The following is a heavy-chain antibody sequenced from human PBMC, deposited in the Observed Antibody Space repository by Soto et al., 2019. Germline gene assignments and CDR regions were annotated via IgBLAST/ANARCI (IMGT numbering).Heavy chain of an antibody. CDR3: ASFSASSSWSQDRAEYFQH. V-gene: IGHV1-18*01. Sequence: QVQLVQSGAEVKKPGASVKVSCKASGYTFTSYGISWVRQAPGQGLEWMGGISAYNGNTNYAQKLQGRVTMTTDTATSTAYMELRSLRSDDTAVYYCASFSASSSWSQDRAEYFQHWGQGTLVTVSS. CDR1: GYTFTSYG. D-gene: IGHD6-13*01. J-gene: IGHJ1*01. CDR2: ISAYNGNT.